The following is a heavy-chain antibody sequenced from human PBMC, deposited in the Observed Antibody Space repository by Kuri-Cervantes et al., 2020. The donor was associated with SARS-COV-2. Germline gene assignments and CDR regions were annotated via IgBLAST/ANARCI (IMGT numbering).Heavy chain of an antibody. CDR3: ARGIAVAGAKYFYY. V-gene: IGHV4-61*02. J-gene: IGHJ4*02. CDR1: GCSISSGSYY. CDR2: LYTSGST. Sequence: LRLSCTVSGCSISSGSYYWTWIRQPAGKGLEWIGRLYTSGSTNYNPSLKSRVTISADTSKNQFSLNLSSVTAADTAVYYCARGIAVAGAKYFYYWGQGTLVTVSS. D-gene: IGHD6-19*01.